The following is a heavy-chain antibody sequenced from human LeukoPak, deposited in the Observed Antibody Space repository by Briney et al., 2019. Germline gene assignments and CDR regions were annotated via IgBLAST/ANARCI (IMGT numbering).Heavy chain of an antibody. CDR3: ARDQGTVFSTTNWPNWFDP. J-gene: IGHJ5*02. D-gene: IGHD7-27*01. V-gene: IGHV3-33*01. CDR1: GFTFRTSG. CDR2: ISYDGSDK. Sequence: GGSLRLSCAASGFTFRTSGMHWVRQAPGKDLEWVAFISYDGSDKWYADSVKGRFTISRDNAKNSLYLQMNSLRAEDTAVYYCARDQGTVFSTTNWPNWFDPWGQGTLVTVSS.